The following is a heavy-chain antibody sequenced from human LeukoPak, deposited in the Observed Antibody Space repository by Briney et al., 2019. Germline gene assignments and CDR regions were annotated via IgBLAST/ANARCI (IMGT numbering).Heavy chain of an antibody. D-gene: IGHD4-23*01. CDR3: AREYGGNSLDK. CDR1: GFTFTNYA. V-gene: IGHV3-21*01. J-gene: IGHJ4*02. CDR2: VGLTGGSI. Sequence: GGSLRLSCTASGFTFTNYAMSWVRQSPGKGLEWISSVGLTGGSIYYADSIKGRFTISRDNANNSVFLHMNSLRAEDTGVYYCAREYGGNSLDKWGKGVLVTVSS.